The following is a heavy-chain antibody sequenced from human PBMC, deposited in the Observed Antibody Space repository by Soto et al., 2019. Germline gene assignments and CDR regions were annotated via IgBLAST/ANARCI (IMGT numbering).Heavy chain of an antibody. CDR1: GGSIRGGGYY. J-gene: IGHJ6*02. Sequence: SQTLSLTWSVPGGSIRGGGYYWSWISQPPGKGLEWIGYIYYSGSTYYNPSLKSRVTISVDTSKNQFSLKLSSVTAADTAVYYCARDVWAITIFGVVTHYGMDVWGQGTTVTVSS. V-gene: IGHV4-61*08. CDR2: IYYSGST. CDR3: ARDVWAITIFGVVTHYGMDV. D-gene: IGHD3-3*01.